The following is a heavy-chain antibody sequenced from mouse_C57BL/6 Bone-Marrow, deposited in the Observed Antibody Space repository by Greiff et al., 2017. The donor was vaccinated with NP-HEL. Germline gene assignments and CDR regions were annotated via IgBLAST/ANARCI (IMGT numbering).Heavy chain of an antibody. CDR1: GYTFTDYY. CDR3: ARDPY. J-gene: IGHJ2*01. CDR2: LYPNNGGN. Sequence: FQLQPSGPEFVKPGASVQMSCKASGYTFTDYYMHWVNQSHGKSLEWIGYLYPNNGGNCYNQKFKVKATLTIDKSSSTAYMELRRLTSEAFEVYYCARDPYWGQGTTLTVSS. V-gene: IGHV1-34*01.